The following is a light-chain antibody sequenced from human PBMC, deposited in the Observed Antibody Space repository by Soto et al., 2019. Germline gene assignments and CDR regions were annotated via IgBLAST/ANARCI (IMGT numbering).Light chain of an antibody. CDR3: HQYDRSPQT. Sequence: EIVLTQSPGTLSLSPGERATLSCRASQSVSRSYLAWYQQNLGQAPRLLIYGASSRASGIPDRFSGSGSGTDFTLTISGLEPEDFAVYYCHQYDRSPQTFGQGTKVDIK. CDR1: QSVSRSY. J-gene: IGKJ1*01. V-gene: IGKV3-20*01. CDR2: GAS.